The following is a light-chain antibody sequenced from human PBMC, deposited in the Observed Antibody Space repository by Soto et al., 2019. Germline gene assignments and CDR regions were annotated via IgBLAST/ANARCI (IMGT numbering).Light chain of an antibody. CDR2: AAS. CDR1: QGIGND. Sequence: ETQIKKKTSSLSAPVGDRVIITCRASQGIGNDLGWYQQKPGKAPKRLIYAASSLQNGVPSRFSGSGSGTEFTLTISSLQPEDFATYYCLQHKSYPWTFGQGTKVDIK. J-gene: IGKJ1*01. V-gene: IGKV1-17*01. CDR3: LQHKSYPWT.